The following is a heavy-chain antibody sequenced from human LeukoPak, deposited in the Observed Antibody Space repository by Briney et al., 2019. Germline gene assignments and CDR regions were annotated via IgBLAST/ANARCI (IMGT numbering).Heavy chain of an antibody. V-gene: IGHV4-39*01. J-gene: IGHJ5*02. CDR3: ARYSSSVGWFDP. CDR1: GVSVSSYS. D-gene: IGHD3-22*01. CDR2: VYYSGST. Sequence: PSETLSLTCSVSGVSVSSYSWSWIRQPPGKGLEWIGIVYYSGSTTYNPSLKSRVTISVDTSNNQFSLKLSSVTAADTAVYYCARYSSSVGWFDPWGQGTLVIVSS.